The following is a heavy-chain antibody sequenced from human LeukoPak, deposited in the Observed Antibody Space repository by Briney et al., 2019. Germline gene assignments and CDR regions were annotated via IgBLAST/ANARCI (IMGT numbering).Heavy chain of an antibody. CDR2: ISAYNGNT. CDR1: GYTFTSYG. V-gene: IGHV1-18*01. J-gene: IGHJ4*02. D-gene: IGHD3-22*01. CDR3: ARSITMIVVEVFDY. Sequence: GASVKVSCKASGYTFTSYGISWVRQAPGQGLEWMGWISAYNGNTNYAQKLQGRVTMTTDTSTSTAYMELRSLRSDDTAVYYCARSITMIVVEVFDYWGQGTLVTVSS.